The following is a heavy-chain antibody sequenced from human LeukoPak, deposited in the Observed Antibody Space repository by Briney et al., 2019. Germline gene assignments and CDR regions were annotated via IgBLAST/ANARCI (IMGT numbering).Heavy chain of an antibody. V-gene: IGHV3-33*01. Sequence: SLRLPCAASGFTFSSYGMHWVRQAPGKGLEWVAVIWCDGSNKYYADSVKGRFTISRDNSKNTLYLQMNSPRAEDTAVYYCARSPESLWFGESNPLYYYYGMDVWGQGTTVTVSS. D-gene: IGHD3-10*01. CDR3: ARSPESLWFGESNPLYYYYGMDV. J-gene: IGHJ6*02. CDR2: IWCDGSNK. CDR1: GFTFSSYG.